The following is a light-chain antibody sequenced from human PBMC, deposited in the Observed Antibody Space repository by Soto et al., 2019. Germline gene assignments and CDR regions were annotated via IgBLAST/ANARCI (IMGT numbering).Light chain of an antibody. CDR3: KHYNSYSEA. CDR2: DAS. CDR1: QSVSSN. V-gene: IGKV3-15*01. J-gene: IGKJ1*01. Sequence: EIVMTQSPATLSVSPGERATLSCRASQSVSSNLAWYQQKPGQAPRLLIYDASTRATGIQARFSGSGSGTEFTLTIRSLQPDDFATYYCKHYNSYSEAVGQGTKVDIK.